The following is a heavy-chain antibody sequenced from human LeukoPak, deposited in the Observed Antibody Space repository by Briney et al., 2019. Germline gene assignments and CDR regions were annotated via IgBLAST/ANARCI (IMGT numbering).Heavy chain of an antibody. Sequence: SVKVSCKASGYTFTGYYMHWVRQAPGQGLEWMGRIIPILGIANYAQKFQGRVTITADKSTSTAYMELSSLRSEDTAVYYCARARTSSSWYSHYGMDVWGQGTTVTVSS. J-gene: IGHJ6*02. V-gene: IGHV1-69*04. CDR1: GYTFTGYY. D-gene: IGHD6-13*01. CDR2: IIPILGIA. CDR3: ARARTSSSWYSHYGMDV.